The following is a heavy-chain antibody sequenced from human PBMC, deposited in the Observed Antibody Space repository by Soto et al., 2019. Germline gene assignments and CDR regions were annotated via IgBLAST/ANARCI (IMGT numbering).Heavy chain of an antibody. CDR2: INRSGST. Sequence: QVQLQESGPGLVKPSGTLSLTCGVSGGYLSSSSYWSWVRQTPGQGLEWIGEINRSGSTSYNPSLNNRVMIPQDQSKNQFYLNLNSVTAADTAVYYCATQNPGSYHFDYWGQGHLVTVSS. J-gene: IGHJ4*02. CDR1: GGYLSSSSY. CDR3: ATQNPGSYHFDY. V-gene: IGHV4-4*02. D-gene: IGHD3-10*01.